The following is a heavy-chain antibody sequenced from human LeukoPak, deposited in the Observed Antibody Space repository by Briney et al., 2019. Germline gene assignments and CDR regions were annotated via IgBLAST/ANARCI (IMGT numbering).Heavy chain of an antibody. CDR2: ISSSGGTI. CDR3: ARDRVGSGDHHFDY. J-gene: IGHJ4*02. D-gene: IGHD4-17*01. Sequence: GGSLRLSCAASGFTFSSYEMNWVRQAPGKGLEWVSDISSSGGTIYYSDSVKGRFTISRDNAKNSLYLQMNSLRAEDTAVYYCARDRVGSGDHHFDYWGQGTLVTVSS. V-gene: IGHV3-48*03. CDR1: GFTFSSYE.